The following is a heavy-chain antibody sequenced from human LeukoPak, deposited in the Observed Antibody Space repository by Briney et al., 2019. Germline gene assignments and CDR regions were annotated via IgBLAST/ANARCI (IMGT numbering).Heavy chain of an antibody. CDR3: ARGLPCVTTSCKIAGAWLAFDI. CDR1: GFTHSSNY. J-gene: IGHJ3*02. Sequence: GGSLRLSCAAWGFTHSSNYMSGVRQPRGKGLEWGSVIYSGGSTYYADSVKGRFTISRDNSENTLYLQIDNLRADDTAAYYCARGLPCVTTSCKIAGAWLAFDIWGQGTVVTVSS. V-gene: IGHV3-66*01. D-gene: IGHD4-17*01. CDR2: IYSGGST.